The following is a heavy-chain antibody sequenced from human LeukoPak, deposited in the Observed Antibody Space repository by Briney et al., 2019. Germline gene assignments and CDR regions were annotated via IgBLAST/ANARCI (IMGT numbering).Heavy chain of an antibody. CDR1: GFTFSSYA. D-gene: IGHD5-24*01. V-gene: IGHV3-30-3*01. J-gene: IGHJ4*02. CDR2: ISYDGSNK. Sequence: GRSLRLFCAASGFTFSSYAMHWVRQAPGKGLEWVSVISYDGSNKYYADSVKGRFTISRDNSKNTLYLQMNSLRADDTAVYYCARDSGDGYNWPGHFDYWGQGTLVTVSS. CDR3: ARDSGDGYNWPGHFDY.